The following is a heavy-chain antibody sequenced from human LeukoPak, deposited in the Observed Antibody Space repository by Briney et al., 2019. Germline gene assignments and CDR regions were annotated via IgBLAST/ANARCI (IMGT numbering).Heavy chain of an antibody. CDR1: GGSFSGYY. D-gene: IGHD2-15*01. V-gene: IGHV4-34*01. J-gene: IGHJ4*02. CDR2: INHSGST. Sequence: SETLSLTCAVYGGSFSGYYWSWIRQPPGKGLEWIGEINHSGSTNYNPSLKSRVTLSTDTSNNQFSLKLTSVTAADTALYYCARAPAGCGGTCSFDYWGQGTLVTVSS. CDR3: ARAPAGCGGTCSFDY.